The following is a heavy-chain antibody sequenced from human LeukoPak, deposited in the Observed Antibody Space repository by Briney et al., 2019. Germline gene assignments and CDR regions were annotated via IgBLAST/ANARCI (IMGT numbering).Heavy chain of an antibody. D-gene: IGHD2-2*02. CDR2: IWYDGSNK. CDR3: ANIPTKKVSPFDY. Sequence: GGSLRLSCAASGFTFSSHGMHWVRQAPGKGLEWVAVIWYDGSNKYSADSVKGRFTISRDNSKNTLYLQMNSLRAEDTAVYYCANIPTKKVSPFDYWGQGTLVTVSS. CDR1: GFTFSSHG. J-gene: IGHJ4*02. V-gene: IGHV3-33*06.